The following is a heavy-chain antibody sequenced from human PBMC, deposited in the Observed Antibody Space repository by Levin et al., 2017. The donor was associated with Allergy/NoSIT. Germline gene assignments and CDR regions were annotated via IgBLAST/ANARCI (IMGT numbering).Heavy chain of an antibody. CDR3: ARRRPYGDVDI. J-gene: IGHJ3*02. V-gene: IGHV4-59*01. D-gene: IGHD4-17*01. CDR1: GGSISSYY. CDR2: IYYSGST. Sequence: SETLSLTCTVSGGSISSYYWSWIRQPPGKGLEWIWNIYYSGSTNYNPSLKSRVTISVDTSKNQFSLKLSSVTAADTAVYYCARRRPYGDVDIWGQGTMVTVSS.